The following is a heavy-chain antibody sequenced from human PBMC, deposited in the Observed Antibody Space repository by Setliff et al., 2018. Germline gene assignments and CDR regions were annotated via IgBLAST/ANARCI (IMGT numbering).Heavy chain of an antibody. V-gene: IGHV3-48*03. J-gene: IGHJ4*02. Sequence: LRLSCAASGFFFRSYEMNWVRQTPGKGLEWVSYINSGGTKIYYADSVEGRLTISRDNGKNSLFLQMNSVRAEDTAVYYCARSINGYQQRYDFWGQGALVTVSS. CDR2: INSGGTKI. CDR3: ARSINGYQQRYDF. CDR1: GFFFRSYE. D-gene: IGHD3-16*01.